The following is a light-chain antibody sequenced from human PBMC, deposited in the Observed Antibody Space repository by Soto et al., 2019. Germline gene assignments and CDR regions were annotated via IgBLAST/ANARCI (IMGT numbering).Light chain of an antibody. Sequence: QSALTQPASVSGSPGQSIAISCTGTSSDVGAYNYVSWYQQHPGKAPKLMIYDVSNRPSGVSNRFSGSKSGNTASLTISGLHAEDEADYYCNSYTTSSTDVFGTGTKLTVL. CDR3: NSYTTSSTDV. CDR2: DVS. V-gene: IGLV2-14*03. J-gene: IGLJ1*01. CDR1: SSDVGAYNY.